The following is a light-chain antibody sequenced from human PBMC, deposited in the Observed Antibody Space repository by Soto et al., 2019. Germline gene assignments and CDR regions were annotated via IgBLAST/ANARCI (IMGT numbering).Light chain of an antibody. CDR2: RAS. CDR1: QSISNW. CDR3: QQYSRYSWT. V-gene: IGKV1-5*03. Sequence: DIPMTQSPSTLSASVGDRVTITCRASQSISNWLAWYQQRPGKAPKLLIYRASNLESGVPSRFSGSGSGTEFTLTISSLQPDDFATYYCQQYSRYSWTFGQGTKVEIK. J-gene: IGKJ1*01.